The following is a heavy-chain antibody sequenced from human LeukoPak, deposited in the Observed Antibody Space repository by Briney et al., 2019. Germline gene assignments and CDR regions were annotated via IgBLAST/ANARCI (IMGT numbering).Heavy chain of an antibody. J-gene: IGHJ4*02. D-gene: IGHD1-7*01. V-gene: IGHV5-51*01. Sequence: PGKSLHISSMSSGDTFTDTYIAWARHLRGEDREWMGIIYHDSSNTRYSPSLERQVTISVDNSNRTAYLQWTSLKASDTAMYYCARFLHGNSLDSWGQGALVTVSS. CDR1: GDTFTDTY. CDR2: IYHDSSNT. CDR3: ARFLHGNSLDS.